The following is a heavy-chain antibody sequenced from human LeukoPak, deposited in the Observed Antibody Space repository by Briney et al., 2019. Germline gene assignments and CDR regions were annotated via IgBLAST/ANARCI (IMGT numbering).Heavy chain of an antibody. CDR1: GFIVSSKY. V-gene: IGHV3-53*01. D-gene: IGHD3-16*01. CDR3: ARLGPYYFDS. CDR2: IYSGTNT. J-gene: IGHJ4*02. Sequence: GGSLRLSCAASGFIVSSKYMSWVRQAPGKGLEWVSVIYSGTNTYYADSVQGRFSISRDTSRNTLYLQMNSLRAEDTAVYYCARLGPYYFDSWGQGTLVIVTS.